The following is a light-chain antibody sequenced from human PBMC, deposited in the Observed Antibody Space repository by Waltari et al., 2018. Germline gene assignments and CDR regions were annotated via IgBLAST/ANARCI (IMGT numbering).Light chain of an antibody. J-gene: IGKJ2*01. CDR2: RAS. CDR1: QSSNDW. CDR3: QQYSSYSP. V-gene: IGKV1-5*03. Sequence: DIQMTQSPAILSASVGDRVTISCRASQSSNDWLGWYQQKPGKAPKLWIYRASNLESGVPARFSGRGSGAEFTLTISDLQPEDFATYYCQQYSSYSPFGQGTKLEIK.